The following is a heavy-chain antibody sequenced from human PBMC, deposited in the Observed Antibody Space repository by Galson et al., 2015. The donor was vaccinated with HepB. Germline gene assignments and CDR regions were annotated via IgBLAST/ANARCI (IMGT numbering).Heavy chain of an antibody. J-gene: IGHJ4*02. Sequence: SLRLSCAASGFTFSNAWLSWVHQAPGKGLEWVGRIKSKTDGGTTDYAAPVKGRFTISRDDSKNTLYLQMNSLKTEDTAVYYCTTGGFYGDSLISDYWGQGTLVTVSS. CDR3: TTGGFYGDSLISDY. CDR1: GFTFSNAW. D-gene: IGHD4-17*01. CDR2: IKSKTDGGTT. V-gene: IGHV3-15*05.